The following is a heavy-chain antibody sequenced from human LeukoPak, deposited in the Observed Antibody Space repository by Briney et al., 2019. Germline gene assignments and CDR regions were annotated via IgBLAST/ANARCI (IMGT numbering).Heavy chain of an antibody. J-gene: IGHJ2*01. CDR3: ARGHGDFPVNYYFDL. CDR2: IKSDGTST. Sequence: GGSLRLSCAAPGFTFTTYWMHWVRQALGKRLVWVSRIKSDGTSTSYADSVKGRFTISRDNAKNTLYLQMNCLRAEDTAVYYCARGHGDFPVNYYFDLWSRGTLVTVSS. D-gene: IGHD4-17*01. CDR1: GFTFTTYW. V-gene: IGHV3-74*01.